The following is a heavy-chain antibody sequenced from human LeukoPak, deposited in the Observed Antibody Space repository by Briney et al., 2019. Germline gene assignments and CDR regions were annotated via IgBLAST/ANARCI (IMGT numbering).Heavy chain of an antibody. V-gene: IGHV1-8*01. J-gene: IGHJ4*02. D-gene: IGHD2-2*01. CDR1: GYTFTSYD. CDR3: ARALYHTFDY. Sequence: ASVKVSCKASGYTFTSYDINWVRQATGQGLEWMGWMNPNSGNTNYVQKFQGRVTMTTDTSTSTAYMELRSLRSDDTAVYYCARALYHTFDYWGQGTLVTVSS. CDR2: MNPNSGNT.